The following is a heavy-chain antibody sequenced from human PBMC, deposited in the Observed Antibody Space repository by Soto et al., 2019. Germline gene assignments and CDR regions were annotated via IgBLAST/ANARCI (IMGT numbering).Heavy chain of an antibody. CDR1: GFTFSSYG. J-gene: IGHJ4*02. Sequence: GGSLRLSCAASGFTFSSYGMFWVRQAPGKGLEWVAVIRYTGSNKYYADSVKGRFTISRDNSKNTLYLQINSLRAEDTAVYYCARRSYDSSGLDYWGQGTLVTVSS. CDR2: IRYTGSNK. CDR3: ARRSYDSSGLDY. D-gene: IGHD3-22*01. V-gene: IGHV3-33*01.